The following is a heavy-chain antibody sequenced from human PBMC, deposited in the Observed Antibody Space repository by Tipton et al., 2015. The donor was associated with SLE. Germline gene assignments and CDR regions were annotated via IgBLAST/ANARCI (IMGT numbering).Heavy chain of an antibody. V-gene: IGHV4-59*01. J-gene: IGHJ6*04. CDR1: GGSISSYY. CDR3: ARDGGAAAESYNYSMAV. Sequence: TLSLTCTVSGGSISSYYWSWIPQPPGKGLEWIGYIYFSGSTNYNPSLRSRVTMSIDTSNNQFSLKLSSVTAAGTAVYFCARDGGAAAESYNYSMAVWGRGTPGAVSS. D-gene: IGHD6-13*01. CDR2: IYFSGST.